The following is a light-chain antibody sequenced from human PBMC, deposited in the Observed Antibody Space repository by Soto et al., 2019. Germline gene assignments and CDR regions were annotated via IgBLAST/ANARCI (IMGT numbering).Light chain of an antibody. CDR3: QQANIIPLT. J-gene: IGKJ4*01. CDR1: QDISSS. CDR2: AAS. V-gene: IGKV1D-12*01. Sequence: DIQMTQSPTSVSASVGDRVTITCRASQDISSSLAWYQQKPGKAPKLLIYAASSLQSGVPSRFSGSGPGTDFTRTIISLQPEDIATYYRQQANIIPLTFGRGTKGDSK.